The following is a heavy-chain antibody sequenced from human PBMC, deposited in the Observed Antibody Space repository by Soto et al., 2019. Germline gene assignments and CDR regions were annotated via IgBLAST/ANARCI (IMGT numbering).Heavy chain of an antibody. CDR2: TNYNGRT. V-gene: IGHV4-59*01. CDR1: GGSISTYF. J-gene: IGHJ4*01. D-gene: IGHD2-8*02. CDR3: ARDKEHPHGAVLGY. Sequence: PSETLPLTCTVSGGSISTYFWNWVRQVPGKGLEWIGYTNYNGRTNYIYNPSLKSRVTISVDTSKNQFSLHLSSVTAADTAVYFCARDKEHPHGAVLGYWGQGTLVTVSS.